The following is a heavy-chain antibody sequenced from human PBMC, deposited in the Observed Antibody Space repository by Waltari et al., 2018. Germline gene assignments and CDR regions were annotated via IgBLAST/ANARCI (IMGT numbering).Heavy chain of an antibody. Sequence: QVQLVESGGGVVQPGRSLRLSCAASGFTFSSYAMHWVRQAPGKGLEWVAVISYDGSNKYYADSVKGRFTISRDNSKNTLYLQMNSLRAEDTAVYYCARDGIVGAAGAFDIWGQGTMVTVSS. V-gene: IGHV3-30-3*01. CDR2: ISYDGSNK. CDR1: GFTFSSYA. J-gene: IGHJ3*02. D-gene: IGHD1-26*01. CDR3: ARDGIVGAAGAFDI.